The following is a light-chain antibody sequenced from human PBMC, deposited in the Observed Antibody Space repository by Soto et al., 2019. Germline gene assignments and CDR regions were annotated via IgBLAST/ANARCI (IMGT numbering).Light chain of an antibody. V-gene: IGKV1-39*01. CDR3: QQNYDALYT. CDR1: ESISSY. J-gene: IGKJ5*01. Sequence: DIQMTQSPSSLSASVGDRVTITCRASESISSYLNWYQQKPGKAPKVLIYDASSLQSGVPSRFSGSGSGTDFTLTISSLQLEDFATYYCQQNYDALYTFGQGTRLEIK. CDR2: DAS.